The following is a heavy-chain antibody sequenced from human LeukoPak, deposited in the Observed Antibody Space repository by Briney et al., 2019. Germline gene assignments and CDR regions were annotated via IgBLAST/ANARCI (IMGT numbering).Heavy chain of an antibody. CDR1: GYTFTSYA. CDR2: INAGNGNT. V-gene: IGHV1-3*03. D-gene: IGHD6-19*01. J-gene: IGHJ4*02. CDR3: ARASGSSGDFDY. Sequence: ASVKVSCKASGYTFTSYAMHWVRQAPGQRLEWMGWINAGNGNTKYSQEFQGRVTITRDTSASTAYMELSSLRSEDMAVYYCARASGSSGDFDYWGQGTLVIVSS.